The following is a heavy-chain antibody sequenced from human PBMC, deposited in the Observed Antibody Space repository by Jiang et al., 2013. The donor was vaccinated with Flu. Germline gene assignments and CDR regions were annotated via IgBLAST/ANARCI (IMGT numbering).Heavy chain of an antibody. V-gene: IGHV1-46*01. CDR3: ARGISVAGTYWFDP. J-gene: IGHJ5*02. D-gene: IGHD1/OR15-1a*01. CDR2: IDPNGDAT. Sequence: WMRQAPGQGLEWLGIIDPNGDATVYAQKFQGRVTMTRDTSTSTVYMELSSLRSEDTAVYYCARGISVAGTYWFDPWGQGTLVTVSS.